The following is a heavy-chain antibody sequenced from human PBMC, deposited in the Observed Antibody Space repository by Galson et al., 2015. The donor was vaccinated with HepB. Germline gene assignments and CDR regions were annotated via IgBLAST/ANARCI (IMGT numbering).Heavy chain of an antibody. CDR2: ISSSSSYI. Sequence: SLRLSCAASGFTFSSYSMNWVRQAPGKGLEWVSSISSSSSYIYYADSVKGRFTISRDNAKNSLYLQMNSLRAEDTAVYYCARGEQWPNYFDYWGQGTLVTVSS. CDR3: ARGEQWPNYFDY. V-gene: IGHV3-21*01. J-gene: IGHJ4*02. CDR1: GFTFSSYS. D-gene: IGHD6-19*01.